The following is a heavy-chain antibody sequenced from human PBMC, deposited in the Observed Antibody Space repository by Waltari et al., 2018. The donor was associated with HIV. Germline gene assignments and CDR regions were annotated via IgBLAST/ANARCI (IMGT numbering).Heavy chain of an antibody. D-gene: IGHD6-13*01. Sequence: QVEIQQWGAGLLKPSETLSLTCAVYGRSSSGHYWSWSRQSPGKGLEWFGEINHSGTANYNPSLTSRVTMSIDTSKNQFSLKVNSVTAADTAVYYCARAPTWYGTPRGFDYWGQGSLVTVSS. V-gene: IGHV4-34*01. CDR2: INHSGTA. J-gene: IGHJ4*02. CDR1: GRSSSGHY. CDR3: ARAPTWYGTPRGFDY.